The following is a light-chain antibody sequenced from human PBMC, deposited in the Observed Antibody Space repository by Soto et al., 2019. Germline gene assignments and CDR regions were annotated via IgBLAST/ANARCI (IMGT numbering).Light chain of an antibody. V-gene: IGLV1-44*01. CDR1: SSNIGSNT. CDR2: STS. J-gene: IGLJ1*01. CDR3: AAWDDRLDVYV. Sequence: QSVLTQPPSASGTPGQIVAISYSGSSSNIGSNTVTWYQQLPGTAPKLLIYSTSQRSSGVPGRFSGSKSGASASLSISGLQPEDEADYYCAAWDDRLDVYVFGTGTKV.